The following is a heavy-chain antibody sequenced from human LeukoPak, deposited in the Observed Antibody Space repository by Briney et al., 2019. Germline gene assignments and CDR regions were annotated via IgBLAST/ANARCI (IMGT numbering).Heavy chain of an antibody. CDR2: ISGSGGST. Sequence: GGSLRLSCAASGFTFRSYAMSWVRQAPGKGLEGVSAISGSGGSTYYAGSVKGRFTISRDNSKNTLYLQMNSLRAEDTAVYYCAKDSTLYCSSTSCYPDYWGQGTLVTVSS. J-gene: IGHJ4*02. V-gene: IGHV3-23*01. CDR1: GFTFRSYA. D-gene: IGHD2-2*01. CDR3: AKDSTLYCSSTSCYPDY.